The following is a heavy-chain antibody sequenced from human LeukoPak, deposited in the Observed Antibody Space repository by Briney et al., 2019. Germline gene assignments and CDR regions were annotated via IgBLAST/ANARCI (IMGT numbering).Heavy chain of an antibody. CDR2: ISSSSSYI. V-gene: IGHV3-21*01. CDR3: ARDPYGYNSPYYFDY. D-gene: IGHD5-24*01. CDR1: GFTFSSYS. J-gene: IGHJ4*02. Sequence: GGSLRLSCAASGFTFSSYSMNWVRQAPGKGLEWVSSISSSSSYIYYADSVKGRFTISRDNAKNSLYLQMNSLRAEDTAVYYCARDPYGYNSPYYFDYWGQGTLVTVSS.